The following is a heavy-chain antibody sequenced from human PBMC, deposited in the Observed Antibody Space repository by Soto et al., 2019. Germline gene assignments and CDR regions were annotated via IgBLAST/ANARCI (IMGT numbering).Heavy chain of an antibody. V-gene: IGHV4-59*08. CDR1: GGSLSSYY. CDR3: ARSPTMVRGVIMDY. J-gene: IGHJ4*02. Sequence: SETLSLTCTVSGGSLSSYYWNWIRQPPGKGLEWIGYIYYSGSTNYNPSFKSRVTISVDTSKNQFSLKLSSMTAADAAVYYCARSPTMVRGVIMDYWGQGTLDTVSS. D-gene: IGHD3-10*01. CDR2: IYYSGST.